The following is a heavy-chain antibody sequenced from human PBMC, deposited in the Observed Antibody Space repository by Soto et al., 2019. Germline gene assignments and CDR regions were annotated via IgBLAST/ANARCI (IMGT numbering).Heavy chain of an antibody. J-gene: IGHJ5*02. D-gene: IGHD2-15*01. CDR1: GFSFSSYW. Sequence: PGGSLRLSCAASGFSFSSYWMSWVRQAPGKGLQWVANIKQDGSQKYYVDSVKGRFTIYRDNAKNSLYLQMNSLRAEDTAIYYCARPYCSGGSCYNWFDHWGQGTLVTVSS. CDR3: ARPYCSGGSCYNWFDH. V-gene: IGHV3-7*03. CDR2: IKQDGSQK.